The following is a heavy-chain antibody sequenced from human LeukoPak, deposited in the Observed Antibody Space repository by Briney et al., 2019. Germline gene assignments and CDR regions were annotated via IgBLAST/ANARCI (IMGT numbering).Heavy chain of an antibody. Sequence: GGSLRLSCAASGFTFSGYAMSWVRQAPGKGLEWVSAIRGSGGSTYYADSVKGRFAISRDNSKNTLYLQMNSLRAEDTAVYYCAKSGGGTTITTAHYWGQGSLVSVSS. CDR3: AKSGGGTTITTAHY. CDR1: GFTFSGYA. D-gene: IGHD3-16*01. V-gene: IGHV3-23*01. J-gene: IGHJ4*02. CDR2: IRGSGGST.